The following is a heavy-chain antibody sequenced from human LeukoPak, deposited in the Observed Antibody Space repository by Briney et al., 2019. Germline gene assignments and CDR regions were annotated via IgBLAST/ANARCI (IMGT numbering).Heavy chain of an antibody. CDR3: ARGSSGSTKRYYFDS. J-gene: IGHJ4*02. Sequence: SETLSLTCTVSGGSISSYYWSWIRQPPGKGLEWIGYIYYSGSTNYNPSLKSRVTISVDTSKNQFSLKLSSVTAADTAVYYCARGSSGSTKRYYFDSWGQGALVTVPS. V-gene: IGHV4-59*12. D-gene: IGHD6-19*01. CDR1: GGSISSYY. CDR2: IYYSGST.